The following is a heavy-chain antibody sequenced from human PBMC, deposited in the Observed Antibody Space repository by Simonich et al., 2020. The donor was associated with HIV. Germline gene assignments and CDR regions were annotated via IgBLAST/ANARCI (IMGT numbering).Heavy chain of an antibody. J-gene: IGHJ4*02. D-gene: IGHD4-17*01. V-gene: IGHV4-34*01. CDR2: INHSGST. CDR3: ARRHPTTVTTPYFDY. Sequence: QVQLQQWGAGLLKPSETLSLTCAVYGGSFSGYYGSWIRQPPGKGLEWIGEINHSGSTNYNPSLKSGVPISVDTSKNQFSLTLSSVTAADTAVYYCARRHPTTVTTPYFDYWGQGTLVTVSS. CDR1: GGSFSGYY.